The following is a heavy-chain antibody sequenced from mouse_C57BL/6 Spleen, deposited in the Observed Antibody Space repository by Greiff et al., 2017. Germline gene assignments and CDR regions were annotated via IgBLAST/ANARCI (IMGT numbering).Heavy chain of an antibody. V-gene: IGHV5-4*01. D-gene: IGHD1-1*01. CDR3: AREFITTVVAPFDY. CDR2: ISDGGSYT. J-gene: IGHJ2*01. Sequence: EVKLVESGGGLVKPGGSLKLSCAAPGFTFSSYAMSWVRQTTEKRLEWVATISDGGSYTYYPDNVTGRCTLYRDNAKNNLYLQMSHLKSEDTAMYYCAREFITTVVAPFDYWGQGTTLAVSS. CDR1: GFTFSSYA.